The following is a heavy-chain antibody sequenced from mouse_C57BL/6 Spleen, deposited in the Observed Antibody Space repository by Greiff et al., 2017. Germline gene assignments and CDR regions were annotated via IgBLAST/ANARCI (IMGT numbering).Heavy chain of an antibody. D-gene: IGHD2-3*01. CDR2: ISSGSSTI. Sequence: EVKVVESGGGLVKPGGSLKLSCAASGFAFSDSGMHWVRQAPEKGLEWVAYISSGSSTIYYADKVKGRFTISSDNAKNTLFLQMTSLRSEDTAMYYWATDDYWYFDVWGTGTTVTVSS. CDR1: GFAFSDSG. V-gene: IGHV5-17*01. CDR3: ATDDYWYFDV. J-gene: IGHJ1*03.